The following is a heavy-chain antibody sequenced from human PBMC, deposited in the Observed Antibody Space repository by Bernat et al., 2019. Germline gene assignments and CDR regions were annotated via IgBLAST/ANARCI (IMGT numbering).Heavy chain of an antibody. CDR2: INPNSGST. D-gene: IGHD3-10*01. J-gene: IGHJ5*02. Sequence: QVQLVQSGAEVKKPGASVKVSCKASGYTFTGYYMHWVRQAPGQGLEWMGWINPNSGSTNYAQKFQGWVTMTRDTSISTAYMELSRLRSDDTAVYYCTRNYGSGSNWFDPWGQGTLVTVSS. CDR3: TRNYGSGSNWFDP. CDR1: GYTFTGYY. V-gene: IGHV1-2*04.